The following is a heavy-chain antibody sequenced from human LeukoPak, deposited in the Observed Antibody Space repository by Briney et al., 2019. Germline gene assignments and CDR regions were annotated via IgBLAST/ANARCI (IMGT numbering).Heavy chain of an antibody. D-gene: IGHD6-13*01. CDR2: INQDGSEK. V-gene: IGHV3-7*01. CDR3: ARRIAAAGHPLRWQASRHFDY. J-gene: IGHJ4*02. CDR1: GFTFSSYW. Sequence: PGGSLRLSCAASGFTFSSYWMSWVRQAPGKGLEWVANINQDGSEKYYVDSVKGRFTISRDNAKNSLYLQMNSLRAEDTAVYYCARRIAAAGHPLRWQASRHFDYWGQGTLVTVSS.